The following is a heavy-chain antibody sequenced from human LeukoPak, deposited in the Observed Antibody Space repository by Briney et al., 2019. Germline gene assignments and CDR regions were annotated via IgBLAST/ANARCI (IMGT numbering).Heavy chain of an antibody. J-gene: IGHJ5*02. CDR2: ISYNGGDK. CDR3: AKDRGRGWPGPGFDP. D-gene: IGHD6-19*01. CDR1: GFTFSSFG. V-gene: IGHV3-30*18. Sequence: GGSLRLSCAASGFTFSSFGMHWVRQAPGKGLEWVAVISYNGGDKYYADSVRGRFTISRDNAKNTLYLQMNSLRAEDTAVYYCAKDRGRGWPGPGFDPWGQGALVTGSS.